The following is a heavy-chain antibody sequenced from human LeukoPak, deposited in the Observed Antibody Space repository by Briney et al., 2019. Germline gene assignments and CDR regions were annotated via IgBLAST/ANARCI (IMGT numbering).Heavy chain of an antibody. CDR1: GFTVSSNY. CDR2: IYSGGST. J-gene: IGHJ6*02. CDR3: ARDLRYYYDSSAPEGSYGMDV. Sequence: GGSLRLSCAASGFTVSSNYMSWVRQAPGKGLEWVSVIYSGGSTYYADSVKGRFTIFRDSSKNTLYLQMNSLRAEDTAVYYCARDLRYYYDSSAPEGSYGMDVWGQGTTVTVSS. D-gene: IGHD3-22*01. V-gene: IGHV3-66*02.